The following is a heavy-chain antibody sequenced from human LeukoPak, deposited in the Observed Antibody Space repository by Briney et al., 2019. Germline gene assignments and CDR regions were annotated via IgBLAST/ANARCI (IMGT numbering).Heavy chain of an antibody. CDR2: TIPIRGMA. V-gene: IGHV1-69*04. CDR3: ARGPYDGTFYFDS. Sequence: SVKVSCKISGGTFGSYGISWVRQAPGQGLEWMGRTIPIRGMANYAQKFQGRVTITADTSTSTAYMELSSLTSEDTAVYFCARGPYDGTFYFDSWGQGTLVIVSS. J-gene: IGHJ4*02. CDR1: GGTFGSYG. D-gene: IGHD3-16*01.